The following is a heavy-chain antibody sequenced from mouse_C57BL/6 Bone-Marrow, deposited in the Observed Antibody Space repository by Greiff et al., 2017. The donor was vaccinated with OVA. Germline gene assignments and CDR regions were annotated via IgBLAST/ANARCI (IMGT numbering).Heavy chain of an antibody. V-gene: IGHV4-1*01. CDR2: INPDSSTI. Sequence: EADGVDFSRYWMSWVRRAPGKGLEWIGEINPDSSTINYAPSLKDKFIISRDNAKNTLYLQMSKVRSEDTALYYCARNWDEGAMDYWGQGTSVTVSS. CDR1: GVDFSRYW. CDR3: ARNWDEGAMDY. D-gene: IGHD4-1*01. J-gene: IGHJ4*01.